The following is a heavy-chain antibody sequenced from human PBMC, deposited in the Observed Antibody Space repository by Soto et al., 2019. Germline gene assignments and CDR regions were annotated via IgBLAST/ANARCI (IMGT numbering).Heavy chain of an antibody. CDR1: GGSISSYY. D-gene: IGHD6-19*01. V-gene: IGHV4-59*01. CDR2: LYYSGST. J-gene: IGHJ6*02. Sequence: QVQLQASGPGLVKPSETLSLTCTVSGGSISSYYWSWIRQPPGQGLEWIGYLYYSGSTNYNPSLKSRVTISVETPKNQFSRKRSAVTAADTAVDYCATTVAEGLYYYYGMDVWGQGTTVTVSS. CDR3: ATTVAEGLYYYYGMDV.